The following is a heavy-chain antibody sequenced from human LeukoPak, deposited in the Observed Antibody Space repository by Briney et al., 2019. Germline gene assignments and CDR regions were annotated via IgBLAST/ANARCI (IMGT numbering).Heavy chain of an antibody. CDR3: ARGSSSSGPYEYFQH. CDR2: IYTSGST. J-gene: IGHJ1*01. V-gene: IGHV4-61*02. Sequence: KPSETLSLTCTVSGGSISSGSYYWSWIRQPAGKGLEWIGRIYTSGSTNYNPSLKSRVTISVDTSKNQFSLKLSSVTAADTAVYYCARGSSSSGPYEYFQHWGQGTLVTVSS. CDR1: GGSISSGSYY. D-gene: IGHD6-13*01.